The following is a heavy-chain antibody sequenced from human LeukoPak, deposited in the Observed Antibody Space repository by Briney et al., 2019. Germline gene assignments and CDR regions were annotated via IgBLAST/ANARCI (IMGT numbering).Heavy chain of an antibody. CDR2: IYYSGST. J-gene: IGHJ6*02. D-gene: IGHD2-15*01. Sequence: PSETLSLTCTVSGGSISSSSYYWGWIRQPPGAGLEWIGSIYYSGSTYYNPSLKSRVTISVDTSKNQFSLKLSSVTAADTAVYYCARRILPVVVVAATMDVWGQGTTVTVSS. CDR1: GGSISSSSYY. V-gene: IGHV4-39*01. CDR3: ARRILPVVVVAATMDV.